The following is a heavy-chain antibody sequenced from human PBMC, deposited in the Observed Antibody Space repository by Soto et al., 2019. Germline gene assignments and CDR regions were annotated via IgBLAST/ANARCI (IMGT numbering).Heavy chain of an antibody. CDR2: IKTDGSTT. Sequence: EVQLVESGGGLVQPGESLRLSCEASGFTFSNHWMHWVRQAPGKGPVWVARIKTDGSTTNYADYVKGRFTVSRDHAKNSLFLQMNSLRVEDTAVYYCERNWNGVDYWGQGTLVTVSS. D-gene: IGHD1-1*01. CDR1: GFTFSNHW. V-gene: IGHV3-74*01. J-gene: IGHJ4*02. CDR3: ERNWNGVDY.